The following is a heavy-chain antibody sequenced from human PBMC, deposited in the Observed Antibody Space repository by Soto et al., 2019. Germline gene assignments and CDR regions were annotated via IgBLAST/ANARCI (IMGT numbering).Heavy chain of an antibody. CDR3: AKLNYYDSSGPKVGGMDV. CDR1: GFTVSSNY. CDR2: IYSGGST. D-gene: IGHD3-22*01. V-gene: IGHV3-53*01. Sequence: GGSLRLSCAASGFTVSSNYMSWVRQAPGKGLEWVSVIYSGGSTYYADSVKGRFTISRDNSKNTLYLQMNSLRAEDTAVYYCAKLNYYDSSGPKVGGMDVWGQGTTVTVSS. J-gene: IGHJ6*02.